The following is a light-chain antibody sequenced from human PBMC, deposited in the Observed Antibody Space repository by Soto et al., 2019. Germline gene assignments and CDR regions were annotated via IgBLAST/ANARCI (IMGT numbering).Light chain of an antibody. CDR2: KAS. V-gene: IGKV1-5*03. CDR1: QSISTW. J-gene: IGKJ1*01. Sequence: DXQMTQSPSTLSASVGDRVIITCRASQSISTWLAWHQQKPGKAPKLLISKASSLESGVPSRFSGSGSGTEFTLTISSLQPDDFSTYYCQQYNSFRAFGQGTKVDIK. CDR3: QQYNSFRA.